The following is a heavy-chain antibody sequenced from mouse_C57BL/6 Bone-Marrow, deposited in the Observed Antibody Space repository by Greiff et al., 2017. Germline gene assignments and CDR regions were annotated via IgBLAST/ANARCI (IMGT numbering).Heavy chain of an antibody. CDR3: ARWYYGSPWYFDV. V-gene: IGHV1-42*01. Sequence: EVQLQESGPELVKPGASVKISCKASGYSFPGYYMNWVKQSPEKSLEWIGEINPSTGGTTYNQKFKAKATLTVDKSSSTAYMQLKSLTSEDSAVYYCARWYYGSPWYFDVWGTGTTVTVAS. CDR2: INPSTGGT. CDR1: GYSFPGYY. J-gene: IGHJ1*03. D-gene: IGHD1-1*01.